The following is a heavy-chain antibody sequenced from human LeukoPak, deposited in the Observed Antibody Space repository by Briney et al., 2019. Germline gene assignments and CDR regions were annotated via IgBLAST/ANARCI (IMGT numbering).Heavy chain of an antibody. Sequence: ASVKVSCKAPLYTLIRYGISWVRQAPGQELEWMGWISAYKGKTHYVQKLQGRVTLTPHTHPRTASMELRSPRYDDTPMYYCARYALAYCASSGYPDYWGQGTLVTVSS. D-gene: IGHD3-22*01. J-gene: IGHJ4*02. CDR2: ISAYKGKT. CDR3: ARYALAYCASSGYPDY. V-gene: IGHV1-18*01. CDR1: LYTLIRYG.